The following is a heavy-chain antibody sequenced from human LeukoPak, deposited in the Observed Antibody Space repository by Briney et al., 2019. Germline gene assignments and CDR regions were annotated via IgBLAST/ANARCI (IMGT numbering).Heavy chain of an antibody. D-gene: IGHD3-9*01. V-gene: IGHV3-66*01. J-gene: IGHJ3*02. CDR1: GFTVSNNY. Sequence: GGSLSLSCAASGFTVSNNYMSWVRHAPGKGLGWVSVFYSCGNKYYANSVKGGFTISREKSKNRLYLQMNSLRAKDTAVYYCARDSPLDRYYILTGYYWHNAFDIWGQGKRVTVSS. CDR2: FYSCGNK. CDR3: ARDSPLDRYYILTGYYWHNAFDI.